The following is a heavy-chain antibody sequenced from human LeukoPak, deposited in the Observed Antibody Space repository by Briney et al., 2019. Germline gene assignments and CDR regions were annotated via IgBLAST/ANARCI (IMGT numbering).Heavy chain of an antibody. CDR3: VTSWVRQQRDF. CDR1: GFTFSSYA. CDR2: IEPDGSGK. D-gene: IGHD3-10*01. Sequence: GGSLRLSCAAPGFTFSSYAMSWVRQAPGKGLEWVADIEPDGSGKTYVDSVKGRFTISRDNAQQSLYLQMDTLTAEDTAVYYCVTSWVRQQRDFWGQGTLVTVSS. V-gene: IGHV3-7*01. J-gene: IGHJ4*02.